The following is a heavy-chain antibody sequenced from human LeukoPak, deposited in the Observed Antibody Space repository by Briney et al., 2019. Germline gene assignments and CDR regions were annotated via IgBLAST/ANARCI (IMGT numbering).Heavy chain of an antibody. D-gene: IGHD5-18*01. Sequence: PGRSLRLSCAASGFTFRSYAMHWVRQGPGKGLEWVTVISYDGSNKYYADSVKGRSTISRDNSKNTLYLQMNSLRTEDTAVYYCARDGYGLDTPMVSTVFDCWGQGTLVTVSS. CDR1: GFTFRSYA. CDR2: ISYDGSNK. V-gene: IGHV3-30*03. CDR3: ARDGYGLDTPMVSTVFDC. J-gene: IGHJ4*02.